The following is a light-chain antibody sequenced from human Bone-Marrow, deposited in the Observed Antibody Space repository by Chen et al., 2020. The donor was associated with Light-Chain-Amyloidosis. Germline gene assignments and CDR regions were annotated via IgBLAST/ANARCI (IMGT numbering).Light chain of an antibody. CDR2: GAS. Sequence: EIVMTRSPATLSVSPGERATLSCRARQSVSSNLAWYQQEPGQSPRLFIYGASTRAAGSPARFSGSGSGTEFTLTIRGLQSEDFAVYYCQQYNDWPSWTFGQGTKVEIK. CDR3: QQYNDWPSWT. J-gene: IGKJ1*01. V-gene: IGKV3-15*01. CDR1: QSVSSN.